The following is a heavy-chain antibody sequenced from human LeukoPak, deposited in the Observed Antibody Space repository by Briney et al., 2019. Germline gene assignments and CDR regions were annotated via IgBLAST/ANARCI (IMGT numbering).Heavy chain of an antibody. D-gene: IGHD3-22*01. CDR1: GFSFSSYA. CDR3: AKHGWLLGPHDAFDI. CDR2: ISGSGGST. V-gene: IGHV3-23*01. J-gene: IGHJ3*02. Sequence: GGSLRLSCATSGFSFSSYAMSWVRQAPGKGLEWVSAISGSGGSTYYADSVKGRFTISRDNSKNTLYLQMNSLRAEDTAVYYCAKHGWLLGPHDAFDIWGQGTMVTVSS.